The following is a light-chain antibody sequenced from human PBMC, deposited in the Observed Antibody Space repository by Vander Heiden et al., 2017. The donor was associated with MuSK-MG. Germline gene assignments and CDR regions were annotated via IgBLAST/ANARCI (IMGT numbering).Light chain of an antibody. Sequence: EIVLTQSPGTLSLSPGERATLSCRASQSVSSSYLAWYQQKPGQAPRLLIYGASSRATGIPDRFSGSGSGTDFTLTISRLEPEDFAVYYCQQEGSSLCTFGQGTKLDIK. CDR2: GAS. CDR1: QSVSSSY. V-gene: IGKV3-20*01. CDR3: QQEGSSLCT. J-gene: IGKJ2*02.